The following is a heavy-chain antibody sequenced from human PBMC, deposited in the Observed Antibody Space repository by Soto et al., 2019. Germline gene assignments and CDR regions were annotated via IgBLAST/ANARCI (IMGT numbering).Heavy chain of an antibody. D-gene: IGHD6-13*01. J-gene: IGHJ4*02. CDR1: GGSINSGGYY. V-gene: IGHV4-31*03. Sequence: QVQLQESGPGLVKPSQTLSLICTVSGGSINSGGYYWNWIRQHPGKGLEWIGYIFYSGSTYNNPFLSSRVTIPADTSENQSSRNRPSWTAAARAVYFWARGYRQSGYSSSWVFDYWGQGTLVNVSS. CDR2: IFYSGST. CDR3: ARGYRQSGYSSSWVFDY.